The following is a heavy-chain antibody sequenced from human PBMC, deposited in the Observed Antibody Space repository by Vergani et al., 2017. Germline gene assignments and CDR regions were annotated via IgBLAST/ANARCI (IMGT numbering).Heavy chain of an antibody. CDR3: ASKRGACRAAHLRSYGC. J-gene: IGHJ4*02. Sequence: QVQLQESGPGLVKPSETLSLTRTVSGDSAISTDYHWGCIRQPPGKGLEWIGIMDYSGSTSSNPPLESRITLSLETPKNQFSLRLTSVTAADTAVYYCASKRGACRAAHLRSYGCWGPGAQVGVSP. V-gene: IGHV4-39*01. CDR2: MDYSGST. D-gene: IGHD3-3*01. CDR1: GDSAISTDYH.